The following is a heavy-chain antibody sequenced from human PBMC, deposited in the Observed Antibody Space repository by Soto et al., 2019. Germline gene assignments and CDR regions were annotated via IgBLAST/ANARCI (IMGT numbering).Heavy chain of an antibody. V-gene: IGHV3-11*04. D-gene: IGHD3-10*01. CDR3: ARDPMGRYYGSGSYYFDY. CDR1: GFTFSDYY. Sequence: PGGSLRLSCAASGFTFSDYYMSWIRQAPGKGLDWVSYISSSGSTIYYADSVKGRFTISRDNSKNTLYLQMNSLRAEDTAVYYCARDPMGRYYGSGSYYFDYWGQGTLVTVSS. CDR2: ISSSGSTI. J-gene: IGHJ4*02.